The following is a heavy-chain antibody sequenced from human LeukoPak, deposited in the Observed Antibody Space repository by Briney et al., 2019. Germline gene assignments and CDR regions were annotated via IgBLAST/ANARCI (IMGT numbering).Heavy chain of an antibody. J-gene: IGHJ4*02. Sequence: PGGSLRLSCAASGFTFSSYAMSWVRQAPGKGLEWVSAISGGGGSTYYADSVKGRFTISRDNSKNTLYLQMNSLRAEDTAVYYCAKEGQRSSGSYYVYWGQGTLVTVSS. V-gene: IGHV3-23*01. D-gene: IGHD3-10*01. CDR3: AKEGQRSSGSYYVY. CDR1: GFTFSSYA. CDR2: ISGGGGST.